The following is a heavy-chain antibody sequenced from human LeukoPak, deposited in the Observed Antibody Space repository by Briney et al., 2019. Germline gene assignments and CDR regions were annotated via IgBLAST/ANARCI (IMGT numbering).Heavy chain of an antibody. J-gene: IGHJ6*02. CDR2: ISSSSSYI. Sequence: GGSLRLSCAASGFTFSSYAMSWVRQAPGKGLEWVSSISSSSSYIYYADSVKGRFTISRDNAKNSLYLQMNSLRAEDTAVYYCASPSGDNYYYYYGMDVWGQGTTVTVSS. V-gene: IGHV3-21*01. CDR3: ASPSGDNYYYYYGMDV. D-gene: IGHD1-26*01. CDR1: GFTFSSYA.